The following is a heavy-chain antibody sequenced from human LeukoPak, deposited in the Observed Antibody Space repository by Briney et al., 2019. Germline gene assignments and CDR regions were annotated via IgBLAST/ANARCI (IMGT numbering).Heavy chain of an antibody. CDR1: GGSISSYY. V-gene: IGHV4-59*01. D-gene: IGHD5-18*01. CDR2: IYYSGSN. Sequence: SETLSLTCTVSGGSISSYYWSWIRQPPGKGLEWIGYIYYSGSNNYNPSLKSRVTISVDTSKNQFSLKLSSVTAADTAVYYCARVYSYGSIDYWGQGTLVTVSS. J-gene: IGHJ4*02. CDR3: ARVYSYGSIDY.